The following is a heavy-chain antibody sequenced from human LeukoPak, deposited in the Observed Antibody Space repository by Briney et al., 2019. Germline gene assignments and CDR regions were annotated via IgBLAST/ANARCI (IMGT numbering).Heavy chain of an antibody. Sequence: PGRSLRLSCAASAFTFDDYAMHWVRHAPGKGLEWVSGISWNSGSVDYADSVKGRFTISRDNAKNSLYLQMNSLRAEDMALYFCAKDRYSTSSCFDYWGQGTLVTVSS. CDR2: ISWNSGSV. CDR1: AFTFDDYA. D-gene: IGHD6-6*01. V-gene: IGHV3-9*03. J-gene: IGHJ4*02. CDR3: AKDRYSTSSCFDY.